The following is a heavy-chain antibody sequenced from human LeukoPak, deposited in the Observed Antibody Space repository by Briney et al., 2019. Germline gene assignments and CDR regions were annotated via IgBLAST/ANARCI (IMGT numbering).Heavy chain of an antibody. Sequence: SETLSLTCTVSGYSISSAYYWGWIRQPPGKGLEWIGSIHHTGSTYYNPSLKSRATISVDTSKNQFSLKLSSVTAADTAVYYCARSSTYYYDSGGSDYWGQGTLVTVSS. CDR2: IHHTGST. V-gene: IGHV4-38-2*02. D-gene: IGHD3-22*01. J-gene: IGHJ4*02. CDR1: GYSISSAYY. CDR3: ARSSTYYYDSGGSDY.